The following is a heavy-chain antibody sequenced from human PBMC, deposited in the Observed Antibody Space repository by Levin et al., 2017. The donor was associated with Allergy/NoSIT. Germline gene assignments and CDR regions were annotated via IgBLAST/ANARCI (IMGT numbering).Heavy chain of an antibody. D-gene: IGHD6-6*01. V-gene: IGHV4-34*01. J-gene: IGHJ4*02. CDR2: VDHSGNT. CDR3: ARGGRRGLKQRLGAARRYYFDY. Sequence: PSETLSLTCAVSGVSFSDYYWTWIRQSPGKGLEWIGEVDHSGNTNYNPSLKSRITLSVESSKNQFSLTLTSVTAADTATYFCARGGRRGLKQRLGAARRYYFDYWGQGTLVSVSS. CDR1: GVSFSDYY.